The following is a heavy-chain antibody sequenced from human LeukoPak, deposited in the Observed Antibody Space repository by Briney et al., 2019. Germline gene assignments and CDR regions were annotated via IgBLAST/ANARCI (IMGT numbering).Heavy chain of an antibody. J-gene: IGHJ4*02. CDR2: INHSGST. V-gene: IGHV4-34*01. CDR1: GGPFSGYY. Sequence: SETLSLTCAVYGGPFSGYYWRWIRQPPGKGLEWIGEINHSGSTNYNPSLKSRVTISVDTSKNQFSLKLSSVTAAGTAVYYCARTHYGSSGYYCDYWGQGTLVTVSS. CDR3: ARTHYGSSGYYCDY. D-gene: IGHD3-22*01.